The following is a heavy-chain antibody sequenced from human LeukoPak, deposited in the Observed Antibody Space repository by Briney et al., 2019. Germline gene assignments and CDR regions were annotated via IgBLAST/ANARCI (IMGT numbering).Heavy chain of an antibody. CDR3: AREGLNMVRGVIPKEAWGWFDP. Sequence: PSQTLSLTCTVSGGSISSGSYYWSWIRQPAGKGLEWIGRIYSSGSTNYNPSLKSRVTISVDTSKNQFSLKLSSVTAADTAVYYCAREGLNMVRGVIPKEAWGWFDPWGQGTLVTVSS. V-gene: IGHV4-61*02. D-gene: IGHD3-10*01. J-gene: IGHJ5*02. CDR2: IYSSGST. CDR1: GGSISSGSYY.